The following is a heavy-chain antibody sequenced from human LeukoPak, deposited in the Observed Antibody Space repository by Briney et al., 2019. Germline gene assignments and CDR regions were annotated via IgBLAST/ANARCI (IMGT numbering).Heavy chain of an antibody. Sequence: PGGSLRLSCAASGFTFSSYSMNWVRQAPGKGLEWVSSISSSSSYIYYADSVKGRFTISRDNAKNSLYLQMNSLRAEDTAVYYCARDDISGTIRHPNYYYYGMDVWGQGTKVTVSS. CDR1: GFTFSSYS. D-gene: IGHD1-26*01. CDR2: ISSSSSYI. J-gene: IGHJ6*02. CDR3: ARDDISGTIRHPNYYYYGMDV. V-gene: IGHV3-21*01.